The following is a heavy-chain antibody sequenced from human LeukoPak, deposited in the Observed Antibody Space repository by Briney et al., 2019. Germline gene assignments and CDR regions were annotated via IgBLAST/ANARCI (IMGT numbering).Heavy chain of an antibody. J-gene: IGHJ6*02. Sequence: ASVKVSCKASGGTFSSYAISWVRQAPGQGLEWMGRIIPILGIANYAQKFQGRVTITADKSTSTAYMELSSLRSEDTAVYYCARDSSGYFSYYYYGMDVWGQGTTATVSS. V-gene: IGHV1-69*04. D-gene: IGHD3-22*01. CDR2: IIPILGIA. CDR1: GGTFSSYA. CDR3: ARDSSGYFSYYYYGMDV.